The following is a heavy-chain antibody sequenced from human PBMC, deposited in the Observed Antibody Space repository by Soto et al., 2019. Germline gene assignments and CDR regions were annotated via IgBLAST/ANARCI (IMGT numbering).Heavy chain of an antibody. CDR3: ARSDVDCSDGTCFSFGFDY. V-gene: IGHV3-30*03. D-gene: IGHD2-15*01. J-gene: IGHJ4*01. CDR1: GFVFSKYG. CDR2: TSYDGSTE. Sequence: QVQLVESGGGLVQPGGSLRLSCTASGFVFSKYGMHWVRQAPGKGLEWVAVTSYDGSTEFYAESVKGRFTVSRDNSENTLYLQMNSLRVGDTAVYFCARSDVDCSDGTCFSFGFDYWGQGTPVTVSS.